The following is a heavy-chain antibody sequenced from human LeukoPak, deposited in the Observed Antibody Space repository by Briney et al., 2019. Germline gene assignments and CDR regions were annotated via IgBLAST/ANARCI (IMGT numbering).Heavy chain of an antibody. CDR3: AVEITFGGVIDV. D-gene: IGHD3-16*01. Sequence: SETLSLTCTVSGYSISSGYYWGWIRQPPGKGLEWIGSIYHSGSTYYNPSLKSRVTISVDTSKNQFSLKLSSVTAADTAVYYCAVEITFGGVIDVWGQGTLVTVSS. V-gene: IGHV4-38-2*02. CDR2: IYHSGST. J-gene: IGHJ5*02. CDR1: GYSISSGYY.